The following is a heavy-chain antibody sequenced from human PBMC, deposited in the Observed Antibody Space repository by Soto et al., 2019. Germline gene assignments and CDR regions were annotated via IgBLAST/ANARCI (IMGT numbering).Heavy chain of an antibody. CDR1: GFTFSSYA. V-gene: IGHV3-30-3*01. CDR2: ISYDGSNK. Sequence: QVQLVESGGGVVQPGRSLRLSCAASGFTFSSYAMHWVRQAPGKGLEWVAVISYDGSNKYYADSVKGRFTISRDNSKNTRYLQMNSLRAEDTAVYYCARDHAGRAYYCYGMDVWGQGTTVTVSS. CDR3: ARDHAGRAYYCYGMDV. J-gene: IGHJ6*02.